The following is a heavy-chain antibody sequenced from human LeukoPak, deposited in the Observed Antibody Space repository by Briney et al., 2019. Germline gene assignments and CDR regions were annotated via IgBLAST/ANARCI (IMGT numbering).Heavy chain of an antibody. Sequence: SETLSLTCTVSGGSISSSSYYWGWIRQPPGKGLEWIGSIHYSGTTYYNPSLKSRVTISVDTSKNQFSLKLTSVTAADTAVYYCARASGSYSFRRFDPWGQGTLVTVSS. D-gene: IGHD1-26*01. CDR1: GGSISSSSYY. V-gene: IGHV4-39*01. CDR3: ARASGSYSFRRFDP. CDR2: IHYSGTT. J-gene: IGHJ5*02.